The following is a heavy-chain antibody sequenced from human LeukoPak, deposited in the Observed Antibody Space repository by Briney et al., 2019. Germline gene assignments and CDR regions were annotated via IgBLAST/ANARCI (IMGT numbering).Heavy chain of an antibody. V-gene: IGHV3-23*01. CDR3: AKQTYYDFWSGSTYFDY. J-gene: IGHJ4*02. D-gene: IGHD3-3*01. CDR2: ISGSGGST. Sequence: GGSLRLSCAASGFTFSSYAMSWVRQAPGKGLEWVSAISGSGGSTYYADSVKGRFTTFRDNSKNTLYLQMNSLRAEDTAVYHCAKQTYYDFWSGSTYFDYWGQGTLVTVSS. CDR1: GFTFSSYA.